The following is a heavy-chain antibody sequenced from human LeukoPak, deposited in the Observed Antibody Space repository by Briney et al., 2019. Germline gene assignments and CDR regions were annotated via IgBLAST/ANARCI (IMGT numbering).Heavy chain of an antibody. J-gene: IGHJ3*02. CDR2: IDYRGST. CDR1: GGSISTYY. Sequence: NPSETLSLTCTVSGGSISTYYWSWIRQPPEKGLEWIAYIDYRGSTTYNPSLRSRVTISVDTSRNQFSLKLSSVTAADTAVYYCARSRSGYSYDHAAFEIWGQGTMVTVSS. CDR3: ARSRSGYSYDHAAFEI. V-gene: IGHV4-59*01. D-gene: IGHD5-18*01.